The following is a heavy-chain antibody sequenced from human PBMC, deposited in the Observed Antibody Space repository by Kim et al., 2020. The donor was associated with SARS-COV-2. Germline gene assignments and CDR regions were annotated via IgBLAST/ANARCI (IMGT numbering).Heavy chain of an antibody. V-gene: IGHV4-39*01. CDR1: GGSISSSSYY. Sequence: SETLSLTCTVSGGSISSSSYYWGWIRQPPGKGLEWIGSIYYSGSTYYNPSLKSRVTISVDTSKNQFSLKLSSVTAADMAVYYCARRGLIAAAGNFDYWGQGTLVTVSS. D-gene: IGHD6-13*01. CDR2: IYYSGST. J-gene: IGHJ4*02. CDR3: ARRGLIAAAGNFDY.